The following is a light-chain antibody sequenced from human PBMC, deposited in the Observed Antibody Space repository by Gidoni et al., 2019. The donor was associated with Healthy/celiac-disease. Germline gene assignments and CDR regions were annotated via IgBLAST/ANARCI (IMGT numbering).Light chain of an antibody. CDR3: QQRGNWPRAWT. CDR2: DAS. V-gene: IGKV3-11*01. J-gene: IGKJ1*01. CDR1: ETVYTY. Sequence: EIVLTQSPATLSLSPVDRATLSCRASETVYTYLAWYQHKPGQAPRLLIYDASNRATGIPPRVSGSGSGTDFTLTISSLEAEDFAVYYCQQRGNWPRAWTFGQGTRVEMK.